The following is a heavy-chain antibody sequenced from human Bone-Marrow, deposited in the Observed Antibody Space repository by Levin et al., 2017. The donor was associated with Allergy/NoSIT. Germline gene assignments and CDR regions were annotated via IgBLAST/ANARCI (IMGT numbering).Heavy chain of an antibody. CDR3: ARDFPNHYTLSGYYYLMNWFDP. Sequence: SETLSLTCTVSGGSISSSSYYWGWIRQPPGTGLEWIGSIYYSGSTYYNPSLKSRVTISVDTSKNQFSLKLSSVTAADTAVYYCARDFPNHYTLSGYYYLMNWFDPWGQGTLVTVSS. J-gene: IGHJ5*02. CDR2: IYYSGST. CDR1: GGSISSSSYY. V-gene: IGHV4-39*07. D-gene: IGHD3-22*01.